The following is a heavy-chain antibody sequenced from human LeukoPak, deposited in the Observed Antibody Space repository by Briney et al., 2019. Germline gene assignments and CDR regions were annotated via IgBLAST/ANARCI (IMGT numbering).Heavy chain of an antibody. V-gene: IGHV3-23*01. Sequence: PGGSLRLSCAASGFTFSSFAMTWVRQAPGKGLEWVSTVSGSAGRTDYADSVKSRFTISRDNLKNTLYLQMSGLRAEDTAVYYCAKNRGHCVDGVCHNYYYMDVWGRGTTVTVSS. CDR1: GFTFSSFA. CDR3: AKNRGHCVDGVCHNYYYMDV. CDR2: VSGSAGRT. D-gene: IGHD2-8*02. J-gene: IGHJ6*03.